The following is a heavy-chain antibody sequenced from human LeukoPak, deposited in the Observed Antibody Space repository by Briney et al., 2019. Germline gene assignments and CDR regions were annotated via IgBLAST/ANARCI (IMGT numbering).Heavy chain of an antibody. CDR1: GFTFSNYY. CDR2: ISDSGSIT. CDR3: ARIDRSLSHFDC. J-gene: IGHJ4*02. V-gene: IGHV3-11*01. D-gene: IGHD3-9*01. Sequence: PGGSLRLSCAASGFTFSNYYMTWIRQAPGKGLEFVSYISDSGSITSYLDSVKGQFTISRDNAKNSMSLQMNSLRAEDTAVYYCARIDRSLSHFDCWGQGTLVTVSS.